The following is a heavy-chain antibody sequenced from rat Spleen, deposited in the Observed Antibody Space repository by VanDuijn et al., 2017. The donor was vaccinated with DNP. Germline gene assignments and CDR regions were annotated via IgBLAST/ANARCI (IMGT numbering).Heavy chain of an antibody. CDR3: ARHRTIMPYYYAMDA. V-gene: IGHV5-20*01. Sequence: EVQLVESGGGLVQPGRSLKLSCAASGFTFSDYYMAWVRQAPTKGLEWVASISYDGGSTFYRDSVKGRFTISRENEKRSLYLQMDSLRSEDTATYYCARHRTIMPYYYAMDAWGQGASVTVSS. D-gene: IGHD1-12*01. CDR2: ISYDGGST. CDR1: GFTFSDYY. J-gene: IGHJ4*01.